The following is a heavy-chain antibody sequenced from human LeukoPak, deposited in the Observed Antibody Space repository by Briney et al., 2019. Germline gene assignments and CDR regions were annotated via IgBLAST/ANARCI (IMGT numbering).Heavy chain of an antibody. Sequence: SETLSLTCTVSGGSISSSSYYWGWIRQPPGKALEWIGTIYYNGNTYFNPSLKSRVTISVDTSKNQFSLKLSSVTAADTAVYYCARGWAAAGPFDCWGQGTLVTVSS. J-gene: IGHJ4*02. V-gene: IGHV4-39*07. CDR2: IYYNGNT. CDR3: ARGWAAAGPFDC. CDR1: GGSISSSSYY. D-gene: IGHD6-13*01.